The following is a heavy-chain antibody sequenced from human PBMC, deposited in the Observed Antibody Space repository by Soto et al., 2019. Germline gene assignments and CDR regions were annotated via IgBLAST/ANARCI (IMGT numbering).Heavy chain of an antibody. Sequence: SETLSLTCTVSGGSLSRGGYYLGWIPQHPGKGLGWIGYIYYSGSTYYNPSLKSRVTISVDTSKNQFSLKLSSVTAADTAVYYCAREREYFDILTGYPNYAFDSPGQATIVTVSS. CDR1: GGSLSRGGYY. CDR3: AREREYFDILTGYPNYAFDS. CDR2: IYYSGST. V-gene: IGHV4-31*03. D-gene: IGHD3-9*01. J-gene: IGHJ3*02.